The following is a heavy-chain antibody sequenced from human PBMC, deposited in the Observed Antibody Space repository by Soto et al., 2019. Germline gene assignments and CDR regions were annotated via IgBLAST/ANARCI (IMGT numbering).Heavy chain of an antibody. Sequence: SSVKVSCKGSGDAFSSYAISWLRQTTEQGLEWMGGIIPISGTANYAQKFQGRVTITADESTSTAYMELSSLRSEDTAVYYCARSQGSSTSLEIYYYYYYGMEVWGQGTTVTVSS. CDR2: IIPISGTA. CDR1: GDAFSSYA. CDR3: ARSQGSSTSLEIYYYYYYGMEV. J-gene: IGHJ6*02. D-gene: IGHD2-2*01. V-gene: IGHV1-69*13.